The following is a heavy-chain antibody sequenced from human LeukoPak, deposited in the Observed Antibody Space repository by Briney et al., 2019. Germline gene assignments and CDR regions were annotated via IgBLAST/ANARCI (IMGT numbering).Heavy chain of an antibody. Sequence: AGGSLRLSCAASGFTFSSYSMNWVRQAPGKGLEWVSSITSSSSYIYYADSVKGRCTISRDNAKNSLYLQMNSLRAEDTAVYYCARDRDRYGGKPFDYWGQGTLVTVSS. D-gene: IGHD4/OR15-4a*01. J-gene: IGHJ4*02. CDR1: GFTFSSYS. CDR3: ARDRDRYGGKPFDY. CDR2: ITSSSSYI. V-gene: IGHV3-21*01.